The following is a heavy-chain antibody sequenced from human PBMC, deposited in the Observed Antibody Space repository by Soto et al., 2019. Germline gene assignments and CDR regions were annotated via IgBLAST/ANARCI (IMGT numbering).Heavy chain of an antibody. CDR1: GFSFSNYA. J-gene: IGHJ4*02. CDR2: ITTRGGRT. V-gene: IGHV3-23*01. D-gene: IGHD3-22*01. CDR3: AKESYYATSGRYSDLYFDS. Sequence: VGSLSLSCAASGFSFSNYAMSWVRQAPAQGLEWVASITTRGGRTYYVDSVKGRFTISRDNFAKALYLEMNSLTAEDTAIYYCAKESYYATSGRYSDLYFDSWGQGTMVTVYS.